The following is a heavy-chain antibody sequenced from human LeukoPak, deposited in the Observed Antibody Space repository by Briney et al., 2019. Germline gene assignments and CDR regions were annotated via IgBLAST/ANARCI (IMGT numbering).Heavy chain of an antibody. CDR2: IFTSGTT. V-gene: IGHV4-61*02. CDR1: GASINSGNYY. Sequence: SETLSLTCTVSGASINSGNYYWTWIRQPAGKGLEWIGRIFTSGTTNYNPPLKSRVSISVDTSNNQCSLKLTSVTAADTAMYYCARVGGTENWFDPWGQGTLVTVSS. D-gene: IGHD1-1*01. CDR3: ARVGGTENWFDP. J-gene: IGHJ5*02.